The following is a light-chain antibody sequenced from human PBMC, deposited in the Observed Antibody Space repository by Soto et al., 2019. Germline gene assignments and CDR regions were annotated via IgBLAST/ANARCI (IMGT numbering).Light chain of an antibody. CDR1: SSDVGGYNY. CDR2: EVS. Sequence: QSVLTQPASVSGSPGQSITISCTGTSSDVGGYNYVSWSQQHPGKAPKLMIYEVSNRPSGVSNRFSGSKSGNTASLTISVLQAEDEADYYCSSYTSSSTLVFGTVPKVTVL. V-gene: IGLV2-14*01. CDR3: SSYTSSSTLV. J-gene: IGLJ1*01.